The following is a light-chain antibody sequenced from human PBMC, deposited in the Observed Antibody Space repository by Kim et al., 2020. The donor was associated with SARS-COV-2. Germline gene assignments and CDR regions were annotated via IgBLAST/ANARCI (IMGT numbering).Light chain of an antibody. CDR3: QKCDSAPWT. Sequence: AAVGERVTITCRARQDISNYLAWFQLKPGKAPKLLIYAASALQPGVPSRFSGSGSGTDFTLTVTSLQPEDVATYYSQKCDSAPWTFGQGTKVDIK. CDR2: AAS. V-gene: IGKV1-27*01. J-gene: IGKJ1*01. CDR1: QDISNY.